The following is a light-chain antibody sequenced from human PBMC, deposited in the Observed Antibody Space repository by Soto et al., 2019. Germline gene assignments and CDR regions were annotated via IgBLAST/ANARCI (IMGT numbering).Light chain of an antibody. CDR2: DAS. CDR1: QTISSW. V-gene: IGKV1-5*01. Sequence: DIQMTQSPSTLSGSVGDRVTITCRASQTISSWLAWYQQKPGKAPNLLIYDASALESGVPSRFSGSGSGTEFTLTIGRLQPDDFATYDCQQYNSYSPWTFGQGTKVDI. CDR3: QQYNSYSPWT. J-gene: IGKJ1*01.